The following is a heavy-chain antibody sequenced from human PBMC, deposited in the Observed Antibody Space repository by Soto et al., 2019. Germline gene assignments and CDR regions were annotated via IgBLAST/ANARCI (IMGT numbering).Heavy chain of an antibody. CDR2: IGTAGDT. CDR1: GFTFSSYD. J-gene: IGHJ5*02. Sequence: GGSLRLSCAASGFTFSSYDMHWVRQATGKGLEWVSAIGTAGDTYYPGSVKGRFTISRENAKNSLYLQMNSLRAEDTAVYYCARAPLTQYCSGGSCYSFRWFDPWGQGTLVTVSS. CDR3: ARAPLTQYCSGGSCYSFRWFDP. D-gene: IGHD2-15*01. V-gene: IGHV3-13*01.